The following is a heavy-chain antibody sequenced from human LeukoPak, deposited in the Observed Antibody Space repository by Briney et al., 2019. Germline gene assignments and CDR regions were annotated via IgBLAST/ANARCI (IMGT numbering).Heavy chain of an antibody. Sequence: GGSLRLSCAAPGFTFSSYAMSWVRQAPGKGLEWVSAISGSGGSTYYADSVKGRFTISRDNSKNTLYLQMNSLRAEDTAVYYCAKDLYSSSWYGAFDIWGQGTMVTVSS. J-gene: IGHJ3*02. CDR2: ISGSGGST. D-gene: IGHD6-13*01. CDR1: GFTFSSYA. V-gene: IGHV3-23*01. CDR3: AKDLYSSSWYGAFDI.